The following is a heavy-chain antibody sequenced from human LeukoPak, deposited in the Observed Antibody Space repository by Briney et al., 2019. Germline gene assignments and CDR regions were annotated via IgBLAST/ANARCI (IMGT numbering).Heavy chain of an antibody. CDR1: GYSFTTYW. J-gene: IGHJ3*02. CDR3: ARQPSGSYGSGAFDI. D-gene: IGHD1-26*01. Sequence: GKSLKISCKGSGYSFTTYWITWVRQMPGKGLEWMGRIDASDSYTNYSPSFQGHVTISADKSINTAYLQWSSLKASDTAMYYCARQPSGSYGSGAFDIWGQGTMVTVSS. V-gene: IGHV5-10-1*01. CDR2: IDASDSYT.